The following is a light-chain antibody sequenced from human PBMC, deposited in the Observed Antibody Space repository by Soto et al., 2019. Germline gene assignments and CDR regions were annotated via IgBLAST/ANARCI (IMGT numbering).Light chain of an antibody. Sequence: DIQMTQSPSSLSASVGDRVTITCRASQSISSYLNWYQQKPGKAPKLLIYAASSLQSGVPSRFSGSGSGTDCTLTISSLQPEDFATYYCHQSYSTPTFGQGTKVEIK. CDR3: HQSYSTPT. CDR2: AAS. J-gene: IGKJ1*01. V-gene: IGKV1-39*01. CDR1: QSISSY.